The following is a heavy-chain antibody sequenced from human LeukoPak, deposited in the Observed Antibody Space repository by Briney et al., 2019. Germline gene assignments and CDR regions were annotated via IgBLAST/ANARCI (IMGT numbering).Heavy chain of an antibody. CDR3: ARLTFGGVIDY. D-gene: IGHD3-16*02. CDR1: GFTFSSYS. Sequence: GGSLRLSCAASGFTFSSYSMNWVRQAPGKGLEWVSSISSSGSHMYYADSVKGRFTISRDNAKNSLYLQMSSLRAEDTAVYYCARLTFGGVIDYWGQGTLVTVSS. V-gene: IGHV3-21*01. CDR2: ISSSGSHM. J-gene: IGHJ4*02.